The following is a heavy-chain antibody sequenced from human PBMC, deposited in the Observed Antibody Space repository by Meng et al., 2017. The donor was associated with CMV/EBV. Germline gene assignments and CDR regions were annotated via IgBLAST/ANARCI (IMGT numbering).Heavy chain of an antibody. V-gene: IGHV1-69*05. Sequence: SVKVSCKASGVTFTSYAISWVRQAPGQGLEWMGGIIPIFGTANYAQKFQGRVTITTDESTSTAYMELSSLRSEDTAVYYCARDRGDCSSTSCLDAFDIWGQGTMVTVSS. J-gene: IGHJ3*02. D-gene: IGHD2-2*01. CDR2: IIPIFGTA. CDR1: GVTFTSYA. CDR3: ARDRGDCSSTSCLDAFDI.